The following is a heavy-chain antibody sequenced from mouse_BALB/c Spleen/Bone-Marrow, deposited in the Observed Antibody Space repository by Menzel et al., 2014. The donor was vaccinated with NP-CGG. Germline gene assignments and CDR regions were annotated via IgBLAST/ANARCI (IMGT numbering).Heavy chain of an antibody. Sequence: EVQRVESGGGLVQPGASLKLSCAASGFDFSRYWMSWVRQAPGKGLEWIGEINPDSSTINYTPSLKDKFIISRDNAKNTLYLQMSKVRSEDTALYYCARNGYYGYSDYWGQGTTLTVSS. V-gene: IGHV4-1*02. D-gene: IGHD2-1*01. CDR1: GFDFSRYW. CDR3: ARNGYYGYSDY. J-gene: IGHJ2*01. CDR2: INPDSSTI.